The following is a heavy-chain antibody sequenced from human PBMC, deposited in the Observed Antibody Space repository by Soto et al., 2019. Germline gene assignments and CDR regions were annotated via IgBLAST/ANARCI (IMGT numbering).Heavy chain of an antibody. Sequence: GGSLRLSCAASGFTFDDYGMSLIRQAQGKGLEWVSGINWNGGSTGYADSVKGRFTISRDNSKNTLYLQMNSLRAEDTAVYYCAKGFEYYYDSSGYRSSVYGMDVWGQGTTVTVSS. J-gene: IGHJ6*02. V-gene: IGHV3-20*04. CDR3: AKGFEYYYDSSGYRSSVYGMDV. CDR1: GFTFDDYG. CDR2: INWNGGST. D-gene: IGHD3-22*01.